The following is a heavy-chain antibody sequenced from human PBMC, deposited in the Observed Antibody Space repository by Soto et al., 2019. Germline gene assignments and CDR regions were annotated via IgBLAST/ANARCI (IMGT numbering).Heavy chain of an antibody. D-gene: IGHD3-3*01. Sequence: VGSLRLSCAASGFTFSRYAIHWVRLTPGRGLEWVLAISRDGSYIYYTGSVKGRFTVSRDNSKNTVFVQMNRLIPDDTALYFCARTRNGGVADSFDSWGQGTRVTVSS. CDR1: GFTFSRYA. CDR2: ISRDGSYI. J-gene: IGHJ5*01. CDR3: ARTRNGGVADSFDS. V-gene: IGHV3-30*04.